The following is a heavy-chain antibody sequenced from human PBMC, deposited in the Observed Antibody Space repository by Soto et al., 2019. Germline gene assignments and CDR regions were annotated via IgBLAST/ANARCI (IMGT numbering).Heavy chain of an antibody. J-gene: IGHJ5*02. CDR2: IYHSGTA. D-gene: IGHD2-15*01. Sequence: QVQLQESGPGLVQPSETLSLTCTVSDGSISTYFWTWIRQPPGKGLEWIGHIYHSGTADSDPSLKSRVAMSVDTSKNQFSLNLTSVTAADTATYYCARGKYCSGGSCERFDPWGQGALVTVSS. V-gene: IGHV4-59*01. CDR3: ARGKYCSGGSCERFDP. CDR1: DGSISTYF.